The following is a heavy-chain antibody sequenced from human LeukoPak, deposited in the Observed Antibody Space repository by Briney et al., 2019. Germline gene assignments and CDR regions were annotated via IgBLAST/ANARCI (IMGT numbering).Heavy chain of an antibody. Sequence: SETLSLTCTVSGGSISSCYWSWIRQPPGKGLEWIGYIYYSGSTNYNPSPKSRVTISVDTSKNQFSLKLSSVTAADTAVYYCARGTYYYDSSGYHWGQGTLVTVSS. D-gene: IGHD3-22*01. J-gene: IGHJ5*02. CDR1: GGSISSCY. CDR2: IYYSGST. CDR3: ARGTYYYDSSGYH. V-gene: IGHV4-59*01.